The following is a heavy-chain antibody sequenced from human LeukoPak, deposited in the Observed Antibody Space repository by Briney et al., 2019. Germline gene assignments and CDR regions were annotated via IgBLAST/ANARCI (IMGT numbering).Heavy chain of an antibody. Sequence: ASVKVSCKASGYTFTGYYMHWVRQAPGQGLEWMGWINSNSGGTNYAQKFQGRVTMTRDTSISTAYMELSRLRSDDTAVYYCARAMVRGVIIPHYWGQGTLVTVSS. V-gene: IGHV1-2*02. CDR2: INSNSGGT. D-gene: IGHD3-10*01. CDR1: GYTFTGYY. J-gene: IGHJ4*02. CDR3: ARAMVRGVIIPHY.